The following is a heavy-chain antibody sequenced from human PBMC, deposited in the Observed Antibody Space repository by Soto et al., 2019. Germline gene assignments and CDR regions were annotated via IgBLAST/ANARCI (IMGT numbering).Heavy chain of an antibody. Sequence: AGGSLRLSCAASGFTFSSYSMNWVRQAPGKGLEWVSSISSSSSYIYYADSVKGRFTISRDNAKNSLYLQMNSLRAEDTAVYYCARGGPSGSPHIDYWGQGTLVTVSS. D-gene: IGHD1-26*01. CDR1: GFTFSSYS. J-gene: IGHJ4*02. V-gene: IGHV3-21*01. CDR3: ARGGPSGSPHIDY. CDR2: ISSSSSYI.